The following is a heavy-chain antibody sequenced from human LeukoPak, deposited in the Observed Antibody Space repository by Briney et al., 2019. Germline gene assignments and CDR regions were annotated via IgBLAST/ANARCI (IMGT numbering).Heavy chain of an antibody. V-gene: IGHV3-30*02. CDR2: IRYDGSNK. CDR1: GFTFSSYG. Sequence: GGSLRLSCAASGFTFSSYGMHWVRQAPGKGLEWVAFIRYDGSNKYYADSVKGRFTISRDNSKNTLYLRMNSLRAEDTAVYYCAKDPVGATSHWGQGTLVTVSS. J-gene: IGHJ4*02. D-gene: IGHD1-26*01. CDR3: AKDPVGATSH.